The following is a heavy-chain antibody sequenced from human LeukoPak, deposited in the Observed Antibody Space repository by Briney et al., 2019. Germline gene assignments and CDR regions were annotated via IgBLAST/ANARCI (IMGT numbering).Heavy chain of an antibody. Sequence: GSLRLSCSASGFSFSDYSMNWVRQAPGKGLEWISYINSISTTIYYADSVKGRLTISRDNGKNSLYLQMNGLRAEDTAVYFCATATLDYWGQGILVTVSS. J-gene: IGHJ4*02. CDR1: GFSFSDYS. V-gene: IGHV3-48*01. D-gene: IGHD2-15*01. CDR3: ATATLDY. CDR2: INSISTTI.